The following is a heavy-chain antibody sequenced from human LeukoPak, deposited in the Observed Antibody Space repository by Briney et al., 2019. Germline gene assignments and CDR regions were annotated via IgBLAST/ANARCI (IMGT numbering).Heavy chain of an antibody. J-gene: IGHJ4*02. V-gene: IGHV4-39*07. D-gene: IGHD6-19*01. CDR3: ARVAVARLAYFDY. Sequence: SETLSLTCSVSGGSISSSNYYWGWIRQPPVKGLEWIGSIYYSGSTYYNPSLKSRVTISVDTSKNQFSLKLSSVTAADTAMYYCARVAVARLAYFDYWGQGTLVAVSS. CDR2: IYYSGST. CDR1: GGSISSSNYY.